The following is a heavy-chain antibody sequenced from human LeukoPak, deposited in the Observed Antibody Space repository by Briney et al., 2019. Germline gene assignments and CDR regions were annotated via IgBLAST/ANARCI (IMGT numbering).Heavy chain of an antibody. CDR3: AKSTSSGYYRPYFDY. J-gene: IGHJ4*02. CDR1: GFTFSSYA. Sequence: GGSLRLSCAASGFTFSSYAMSWVRQAPGKGLEWVSGISWNSGSIGYADSVKGRFTISRDNAKNSLYLQMNSLRAEDTALYYCAKSTSSGYYRPYFDYWGQGTLVTVSS. V-gene: IGHV3-9*01. CDR2: ISWNSGSI. D-gene: IGHD3-22*01.